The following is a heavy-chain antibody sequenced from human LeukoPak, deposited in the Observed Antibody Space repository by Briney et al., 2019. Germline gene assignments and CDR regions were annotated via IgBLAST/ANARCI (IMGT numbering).Heavy chain of an antibody. CDR3: HRWTTVTTFDN. D-gene: IGHD4-17*01. CDR1: GLTFGDYA. J-gene: IGHJ4*02. Sequence: GGSLRLSCTASGLTFGDYAVTWGRQGPGKGLEWVASFTGRHYGGTTEYAASVRGRFTISIDDSKTIAYLHMNRLTIEDTATYYCHRWTTVTTFDNWGQGTLVIVSS. V-gene: IGHV3-49*04. CDR2: FTGRHYGGTT.